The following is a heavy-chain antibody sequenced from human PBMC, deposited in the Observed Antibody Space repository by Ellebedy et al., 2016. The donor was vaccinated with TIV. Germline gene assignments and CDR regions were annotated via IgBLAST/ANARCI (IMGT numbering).Heavy chain of an antibody. V-gene: IGHV3-7*01. Sequence: GESLKISXATSGFTFSNYWMSWVRQAPGKGLEWVANINQDESQKNYVDSVKGRFTLSRDNAKNSLYLQMNSLRAEDTAVYYCARDRHLVVTAILDYWGQGALVTVSS. J-gene: IGHJ4*02. CDR3: ARDRHLVVTAILDY. D-gene: IGHD2-21*02. CDR2: INQDESQK. CDR1: GFTFSNYW.